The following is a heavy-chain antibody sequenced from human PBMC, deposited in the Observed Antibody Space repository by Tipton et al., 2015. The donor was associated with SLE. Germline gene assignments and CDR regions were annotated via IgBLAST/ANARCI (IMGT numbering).Heavy chain of an antibody. D-gene: IGHD2-2*02. CDR3: ARGGYCRSTSCYRFAS. CDR2: IYTSGST. J-gene: IGHJ5*02. Sequence: TLSLTCAVSGGSISSGSYYWSWIRQPAGKGLEWIGRIYTSGSTNLNPSLKSRVTISLDTSKNQFSLKLSSVTAADTAVYYCARGGYCRSTSCYRFASWGQGTLVTVTS. V-gene: IGHV4-61*02. CDR1: GGSISSGSYY.